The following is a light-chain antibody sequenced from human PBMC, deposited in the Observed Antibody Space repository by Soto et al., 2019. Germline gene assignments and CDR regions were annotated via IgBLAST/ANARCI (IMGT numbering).Light chain of an antibody. CDR1: QSVSSNY. CDR3: QQYGSSPK. V-gene: IGKV3-20*01. Sequence: EIVLTQSPGTLSLSPGERATLSCRASQSVSSNYVAWYQQKPGQAPRLLIYGASSRATGIPDRFSGSGSGTDFTLTISRLEPEDFAVYYCQQYGSSPKFGQGTKVDIK. J-gene: IGKJ1*01. CDR2: GAS.